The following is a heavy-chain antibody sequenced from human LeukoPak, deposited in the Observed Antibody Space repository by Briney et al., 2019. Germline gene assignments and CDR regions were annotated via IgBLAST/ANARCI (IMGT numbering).Heavy chain of an antibody. D-gene: IGHD3-10*01. Sequence: PGESLRLSCAASGFTFSSYAMSWVRQPPGKGLAWVSAISGSGGSTYYADSVRGRFTISRDNSKNTLYLQMNSLRAEDTAVYYCARFGSGRRYFDYWGQGTLVTVSS. CDR2: ISGSGGST. V-gene: IGHV3-23*01. J-gene: IGHJ4*02. CDR3: ARFGSGRRYFDY. CDR1: GFTFSSYA.